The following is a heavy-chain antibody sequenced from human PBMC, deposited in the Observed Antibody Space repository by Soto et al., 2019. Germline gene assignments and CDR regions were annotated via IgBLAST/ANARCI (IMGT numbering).Heavy chain of an antibody. D-gene: IGHD3-22*01. J-gene: IGHJ3*02. CDR2: IYYSGST. CDR1: GGSVSTYY. CDR3: ARTYDDSGPNSGGYGFDI. V-gene: IGHV4-59*02. Sequence: ETLSLTGTGSGGSVSTYYWSWIRQPPGKGLEWIAYIYYSGSTSYNPSLKSRVTISLDTSKNQFSLKLSSVTAADTAVYYCARTYDDSGPNSGGYGFDIWGPGTMVTVSS.